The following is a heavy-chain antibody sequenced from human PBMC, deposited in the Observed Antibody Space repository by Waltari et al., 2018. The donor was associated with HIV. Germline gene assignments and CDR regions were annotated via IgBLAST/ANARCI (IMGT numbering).Heavy chain of an antibody. J-gene: IGHJ4*02. CDR2: MNPKSGHS. D-gene: IGHD3-22*01. CDR1: GDNFLDYD. Sequence: QVLLVQSGAEVKKPGASVRVSCQVSGDNFLDYDLHWLRQAAGQGLEWLGWMNPKSGHSGLAQKFNDRVALTSDTSTYTAYMELSGLTPKDAAFYYCARGRYFDSSGYSVFSYWGQGTPVAVSS. CDR3: ARGRYFDSSGYSVFSY. V-gene: IGHV1-8*01.